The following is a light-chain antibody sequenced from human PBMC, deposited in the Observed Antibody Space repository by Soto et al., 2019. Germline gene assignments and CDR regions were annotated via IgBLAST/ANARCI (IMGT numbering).Light chain of an antibody. CDR2: GVS. Sequence: EIVLTRSPGTLSLSPGERATLSCRASQSVGSTFLAWYQQKPGQAPRLLIYGVSTRATGIPDRFSGSWSGTDFTLSISRLEPEDFAVYYCGQFVSSPPRTFGQGTKVEIK. V-gene: IGKV3-20*01. CDR3: GQFVSSPPRT. CDR1: QSVGSTF. J-gene: IGKJ1*01.